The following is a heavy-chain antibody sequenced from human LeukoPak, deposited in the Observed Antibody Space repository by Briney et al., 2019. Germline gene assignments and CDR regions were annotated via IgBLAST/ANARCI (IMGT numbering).Heavy chain of an antibody. V-gene: IGHV4-59*01. CDR1: GGSFSGYY. J-gene: IGHJ6*03. CDR3: ARDSYGDYYYYYMDV. D-gene: IGHD4-17*01. CDR2: IYYSGST. Sequence: SETLSLTCAVYGGSFSGYYWSWIRQPPGKGLEWIGYIYYSGSTNYNPSLKSRVTISVDTSKNQFSLKLSSVTAADTAVYYCARDSYGDYYYYYMDVWGKGTTVTVSS.